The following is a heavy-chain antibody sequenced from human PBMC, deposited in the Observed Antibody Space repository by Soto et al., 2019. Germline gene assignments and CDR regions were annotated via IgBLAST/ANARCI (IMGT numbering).Heavy chain of an antibody. CDR1: GYTFTSYD. CDR2: MNPNSGNT. D-gene: IGHD3-16*01. J-gene: IGHJ4*02. Sequence: ASLKVSCKASGYTFTSYDINWVRQATGQGLEWMGWMNPNSGNTGYAQKFQGRVTMTRNTSISTAYMELSSLRSEDTAVYYCAIVGGYIWGRVDYWGQGTLVTVSS. CDR3: AIVGGYIWGRVDY. V-gene: IGHV1-8*01.